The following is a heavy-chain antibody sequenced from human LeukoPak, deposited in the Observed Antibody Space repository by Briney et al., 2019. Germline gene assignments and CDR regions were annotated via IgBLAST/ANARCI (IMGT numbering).Heavy chain of an antibody. V-gene: IGHV4-38-2*02. D-gene: IGHD3-3*01. J-gene: IGHJ4*02. Sequence: SETLSLTCTVSGYSISSGYYWGWIRQPPGKGLEWIGSIYHSGSTYYNPSLKSRVTISVDTSKNQFSLKLSSVTAADTAVYYCARLFLSHDFWSGSVRYFDYWGQGTLVTVSS. CDR1: GYSISSGYY. CDR3: ARLFLSHDFWSGSVRYFDY. CDR2: IYHSGST.